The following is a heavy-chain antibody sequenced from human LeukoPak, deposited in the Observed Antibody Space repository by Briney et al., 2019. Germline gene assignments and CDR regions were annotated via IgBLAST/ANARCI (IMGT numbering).Heavy chain of an antibody. J-gene: IGHJ4*01. D-gene: IGHD1-26*01. CDR3: AKPSGSGVDY. V-gene: IGHV3-21*01. CDR1: GFTFSSYS. Sequence: GGSLRLSCAASGFTFSSYSMNWVRQAPGKGLEWVSSISSSSSYIYYADSVKGRFTISRDNSKNTLYPQMNSVRSEDTALYYCAKPSGSGVDYWGQGTRVTVSS. CDR2: ISSSSSYI.